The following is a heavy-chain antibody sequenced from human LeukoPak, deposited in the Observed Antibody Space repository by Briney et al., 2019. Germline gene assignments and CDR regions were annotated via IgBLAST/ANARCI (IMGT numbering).Heavy chain of an antibody. CDR2: INPSGGST. Sequence: ASVKVSCKASGGTFSSYGISWVRQAPGQGLEWMGIINPSGGSTSYAQKFQGRVTMTRDMSTSTVYMELSSLRSEDTAVYYCARGRSGYSSSWDLNNWFDPWGQGTLVTVSS. CDR3: ARGRSGYSSSWDLNNWFDP. CDR1: GGTFSSYG. D-gene: IGHD6-13*01. V-gene: IGHV1-46*01. J-gene: IGHJ5*02.